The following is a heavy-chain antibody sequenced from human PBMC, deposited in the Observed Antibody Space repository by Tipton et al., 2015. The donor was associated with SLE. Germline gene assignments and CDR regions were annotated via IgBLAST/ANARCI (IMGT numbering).Heavy chain of an antibody. CDR1: GYTFTNYD. J-gene: IGHJ4*02. CDR2: IKRHSSNT. CDR3: ARNVGDLWSAYAY. Sequence: QVQLVQSGPEVKRPGASVKVSCKASGYTFTNYDVTWVRQAPGQGLEWMGWIKRHSSNTNYAQKFRGRVTMTLDTSTSTAYMELRSLGSDDTAVYFCARNVGDLWSAYAYWGQGTLVIVS. D-gene: IGHD3-3*01. V-gene: IGHV1-18*01.